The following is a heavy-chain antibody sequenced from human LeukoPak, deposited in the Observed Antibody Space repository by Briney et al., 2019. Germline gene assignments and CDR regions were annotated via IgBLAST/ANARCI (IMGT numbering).Heavy chain of an antibody. CDR2: IIPIFGTA. J-gene: IGHJ3*02. CDR1: GGTFSSYA. CDR3: ARYLPIPASTPFLDAFDI. V-gene: IGHV1-69*05. D-gene: IGHD4-23*01. Sequence: GSSVKVSCKASGGTFSSYAISWVRQAPGQGLQWMGGIIPIFGTANYALKFQGRVTITTDESTSTAYMELSSLRSEDTAVYYCARYLPIPASTPFLDAFDIWGQGTMVTVSS.